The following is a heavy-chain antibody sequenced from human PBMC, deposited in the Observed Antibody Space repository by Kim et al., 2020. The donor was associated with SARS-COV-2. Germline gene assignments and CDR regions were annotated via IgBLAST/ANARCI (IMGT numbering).Heavy chain of an antibody. V-gene: IGHV3-33*06. CDR1: GFTFSSYG. CDR3: AKDLITMVRGVEYYFDY. J-gene: IGHJ4*02. Sequence: GGSLRLSCAASGFTFSSYGMHWVRQAPGKGLEWVAVIWYDGSNKYYADSVKGRFTISRDNSKNTLYLQMNSLRAEDTAVYYCAKDLITMVRGVEYYFDYWGQGTLVTVSS. CDR2: IWYDGSNK. D-gene: IGHD3-10*01.